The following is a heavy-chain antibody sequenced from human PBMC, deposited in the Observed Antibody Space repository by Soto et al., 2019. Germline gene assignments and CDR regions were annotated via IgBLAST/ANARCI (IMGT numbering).Heavy chain of an antibody. Sequence: LRLSCAASGFSFSSYGMNWVRQGPGKGLEWVALIYYDGSNKYYADSVKGRFTISRDNSKNTLYLQMNSLRAEDTAVYYCARDKYPGAYSFGYYFDNWGQGTLVTVSS. CDR1: GFSFSSYG. V-gene: IGHV3-33*01. CDR3: ARDKYPGAYSFGYYFDN. CDR2: IYYDGSNK. J-gene: IGHJ4*02. D-gene: IGHD5-18*01.